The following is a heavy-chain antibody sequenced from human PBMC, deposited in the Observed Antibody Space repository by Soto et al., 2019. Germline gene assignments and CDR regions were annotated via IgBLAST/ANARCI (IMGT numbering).Heavy chain of an antibody. D-gene: IGHD1-1*01. V-gene: IGHV2-5*02. CDR2: IYWDDDK. J-gene: IGHJ5*02. Sequence: QITLXEXXPXLXKPTQTLTLTCTFSGFSLSTSGVGVGWIRQPPGKALEWLALIYWDDDKRYSPSLKSRLTLTKDTSKNQVVRTMTNIDPVDTATYYCAHSRGTGTTDWIDPWGQGTLVTVSS. CDR1: GFSLSTSGVG. CDR3: AHSRGTGTTDWIDP.